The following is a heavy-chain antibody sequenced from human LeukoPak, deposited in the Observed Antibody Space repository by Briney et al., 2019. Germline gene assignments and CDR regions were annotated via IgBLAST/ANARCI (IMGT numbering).Heavy chain of an antibody. D-gene: IGHD5-18*01. CDR2: IRYDGSNK. V-gene: IGHV3-30*02. J-gene: IGHJ4*02. CDR3: AREGGFPGGYSYGYPDY. Sequence: GGSLRLSCAASGFTFSSYGMHWVRQAPGKGLEGVAFIRYDGSNKYYADSVKGRFTISRDNSKNTLYLQMNSRRAEDTAVYYCAREGGFPGGYSYGYPDYWGQGTLVTVSS. CDR1: GFTFSSYG.